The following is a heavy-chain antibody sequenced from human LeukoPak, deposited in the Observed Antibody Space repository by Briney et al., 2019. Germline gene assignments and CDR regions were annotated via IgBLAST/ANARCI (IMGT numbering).Heavy chain of an antibody. Sequence: PGGALRLSLAASGFPLSSHYMSGVRPAPGKGLEWVSVIYTGGSAYYAASVKGRFTIARDNSKNTLYLQMISLRAEDTAVYYCASPNYDDNFYWGQGTLVTVSS. J-gene: IGHJ4*02. V-gene: IGHV3-53*01. D-gene: IGHD3-16*01. CDR3: ASPNYDDNFY. CDR1: GFPLSSHY. CDR2: IYTGGSA.